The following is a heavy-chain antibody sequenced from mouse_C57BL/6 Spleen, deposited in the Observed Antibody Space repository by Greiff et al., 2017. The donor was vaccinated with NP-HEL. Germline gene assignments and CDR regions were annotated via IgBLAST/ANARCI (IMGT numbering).Heavy chain of an antibody. CDR2: IYPRDGST. Sequence: QVQLKESGPELVKPGASVKLSCKASGYTFTSYDINWVKQRPGQGLEWIGWIYPRDGSTKYNEKFKGKATLTVDTSSSTAYMELHSLTSEDSAVYFCARVYGYYDYDGPHFDYWGQGTTLTVSS. D-gene: IGHD2-4*01. CDR1: GYTFTSYD. V-gene: IGHV1-85*01. J-gene: IGHJ2*01. CDR3: ARVYGYYDYDGPHFDY.